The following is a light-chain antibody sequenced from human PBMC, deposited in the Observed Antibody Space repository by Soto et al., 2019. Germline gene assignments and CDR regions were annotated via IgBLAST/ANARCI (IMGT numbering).Light chain of an antibody. V-gene: IGKV1-27*01. CDR2: AAS. CDR3: QQYNSALTWT. Sequence: DIQMTQSPSSLSASVGDRVTITCRASQGTSNYLAWYQQKPGKVPKLLIYAASTLQSGVPSRFRGSGSGTSVTLSINSLQPEDDVAYYCQQYNSALTWTFGQGTKVDIK. J-gene: IGKJ1*01. CDR1: QGTSNY.